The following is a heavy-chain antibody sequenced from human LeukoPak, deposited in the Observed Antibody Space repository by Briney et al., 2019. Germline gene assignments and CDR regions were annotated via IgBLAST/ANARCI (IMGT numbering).Heavy chain of an antibody. CDR3: ATSSSGYYNNWFDP. CDR2: IYPGDSDT. V-gene: IGHV5-51*01. Sequence: GESLKISCKGSGYSFTTYWIGWVRQMPGRGLEWMGIIYPGDSDTRYSPSFQGQVTISADKSISTAYLQWRSLRASDTAMYYCATSSSGYYNNWFDPWGQGTLVTVSS. J-gene: IGHJ5*02. D-gene: IGHD3-22*01. CDR1: GYSFTTYW.